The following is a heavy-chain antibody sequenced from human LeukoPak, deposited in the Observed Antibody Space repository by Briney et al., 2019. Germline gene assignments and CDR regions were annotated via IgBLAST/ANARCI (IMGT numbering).Heavy chain of an antibody. CDR1: GFTFRSYG. CDR3: AEFLRKRANDACDI. Sequence: GGSLRLSCAASGFTFRSYGLHWVRQAPDKGLEWVAFIRHDGSRKYYADSVKGRFTISRDNSKNTLYLQMNSLRAEDTAMYYCAEFLRKRANDACDIWGQKTMDSVSS. D-gene: IGHD2-21*01. J-gene: IGHJ3*02. CDR2: IRHDGSRK. V-gene: IGHV3-30*02.